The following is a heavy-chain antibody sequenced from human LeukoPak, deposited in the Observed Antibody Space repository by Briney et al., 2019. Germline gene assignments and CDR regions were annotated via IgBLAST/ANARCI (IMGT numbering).Heavy chain of an antibody. CDR1: GFTFSSYS. V-gene: IGHV3-21*01. J-gene: IGHJ4*02. CDR3: ARDLIWTTLGY. Sequence: GGSLRLSCAASGFTFSSYSMNWVRQAPGKGLEWVSSISSSSSYIYYADSVKGRFTISRDNSKNTLYLQMNSLRAEDTAVYYCARDLIWTTLGYWGQGALVTVSS. CDR2: ISSSSSYI. D-gene: IGHD4-23*01.